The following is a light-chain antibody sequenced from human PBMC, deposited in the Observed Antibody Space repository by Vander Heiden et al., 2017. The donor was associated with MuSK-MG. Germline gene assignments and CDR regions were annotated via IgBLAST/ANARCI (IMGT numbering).Light chain of an antibody. CDR2: GAS. Sequence: PPPLSLSPGERATLSCRASQSVSSNLAWYQQTPGQAPRLLFYGASTRATGIPARFSGSGSGTEFTLTISSLQSEDFAVYYCQQYHNWPITFGQGTRLEIK. CDR1: QSVSSN. J-gene: IGKJ5*01. CDR3: QQYHNWPIT. V-gene: IGKV3-15*01.